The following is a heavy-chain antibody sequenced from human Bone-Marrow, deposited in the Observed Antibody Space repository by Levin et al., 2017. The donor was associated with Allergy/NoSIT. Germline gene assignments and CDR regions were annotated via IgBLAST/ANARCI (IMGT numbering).Heavy chain of an antibody. CDR2: IDPKSGAT. V-gene: IGHV1-2*02. J-gene: IGHJ4*02. CDR1: GHSFTGHY. CDR3: AVSTEAPATPNFDH. Sequence: PGGSLRLSCKASGHSFTGHYIHWMRQAPGQGLEWMGWIDPKSGATNYAQKFRDRVTMTRDTSVSTVYMELTGLRFDDTALFYCAVSTEAPATPNFDHWGQGTPLTVSS. D-gene: IGHD2-15*01.